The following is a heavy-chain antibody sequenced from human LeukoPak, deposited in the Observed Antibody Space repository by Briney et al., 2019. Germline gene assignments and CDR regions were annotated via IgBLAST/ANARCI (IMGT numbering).Heavy chain of an antibody. Sequence: SETLSLTCTVSGGSISSSSYYWGWIRQPPGKGLEWIGSIYYSGSTNYNPSLKSRVTIPVDTSKNQFSLKLSSVTAADTAVYYCARVDLMREGYFDYWGQGTLVTVSS. CDR2: IYYSGST. CDR1: GGSISSSSYY. V-gene: IGHV4-39*07. CDR3: ARVDLMREGYFDY. J-gene: IGHJ4*02.